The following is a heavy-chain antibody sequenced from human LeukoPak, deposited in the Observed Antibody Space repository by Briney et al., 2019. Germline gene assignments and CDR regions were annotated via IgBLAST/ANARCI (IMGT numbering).Heavy chain of an antibody. D-gene: IGHD5-24*01. CDR1: GYTFTCYY. Sequence: ASVKVSCKASGYTFTCYYIHWVRQAPGQGLEWMGWINPNSGDTNFAQKFQGRVTMTRDTSISTAYMELSRVTSDDTAVYYCARVLGRWLQLTIDYWGQGTLVTVSS. CDR3: ARVLGRWLQLTIDY. V-gene: IGHV1-2*02. J-gene: IGHJ4*02. CDR2: INPNSGDT.